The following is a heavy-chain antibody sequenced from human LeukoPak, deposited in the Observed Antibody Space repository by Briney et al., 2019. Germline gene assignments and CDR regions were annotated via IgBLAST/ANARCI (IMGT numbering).Heavy chain of an antibody. D-gene: IGHD2-15*01. CDR2: ISSSSSYI. J-gene: IGHJ4*02. V-gene: IGHV3-21*01. CDR3: ARANCSGGSCYTDY. CDR1: GFTFSSYS. Sequence: GGSPRLSCAASGFTFSSYSMNWVRQAPGKGLEWVSSISSSSSYIYYADSVKGRFTISRDNAKNSLYLQMNSLRAEDTAVYYCARANCSGGSCYTDYWGQGTLVTVSS.